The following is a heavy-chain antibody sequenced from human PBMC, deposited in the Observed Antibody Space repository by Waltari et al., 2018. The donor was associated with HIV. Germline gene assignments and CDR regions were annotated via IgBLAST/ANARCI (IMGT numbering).Heavy chain of an antibody. CDR3: ARREATVVRGVYYYGMDV. CDR2: IHSDGGST. D-gene: IGHD3-10*01. CDR1: GFTFRSYW. V-gene: IGHV3-74*01. Sequence: EVQLVESGGGLVQPGGSLRLSCAASGFTFRSYWMHWVRQAPGKGLVGVSRIHSDGGSTSYADFVEGRFTISRDNAKNTLYLEMNSLRAEDTAVYYCARREATVVRGVYYYGMDVWGQGTTVTVSS. J-gene: IGHJ6*02.